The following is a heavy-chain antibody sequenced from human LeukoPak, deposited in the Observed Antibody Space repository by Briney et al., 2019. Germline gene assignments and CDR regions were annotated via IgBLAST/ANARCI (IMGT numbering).Heavy chain of an antibody. D-gene: IGHD3-3*01. CDR2: IRSKAYGGTT. V-gene: IGHV3-49*04. Sequence: GGSLRLSCTASGFTFGDYAMSWVRQAPGKGLEWVGFIRSKAYGGTTEYAASVKGRFTISRDDSKSIAYLQMNSLRAEDTAVYYCDPRKEWSCYMDVWGKGTTVTVSS. J-gene: IGHJ6*03. CDR1: GFTFGDYA. CDR3: DPRKEWSCYMDV.